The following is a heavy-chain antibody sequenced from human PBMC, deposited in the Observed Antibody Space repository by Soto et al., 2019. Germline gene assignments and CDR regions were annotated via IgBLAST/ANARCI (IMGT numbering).Heavy chain of an antibody. J-gene: IGHJ6*02. D-gene: IGHD3-3*01. CDR3: ARSTILYYYGMDV. V-gene: IGHV4-59*01. Sequence: SETLSLTCTVSGGSISSYYWSWIRQPPGKGLEWIGYIYYSGRTNYNPSLKSRVTITVDTSKNQFSLKLSSVTAADTAVYYCARSTILYYYGMDVWGQGTTVTVSS. CDR1: GGSISSYY. CDR2: IYYSGRT.